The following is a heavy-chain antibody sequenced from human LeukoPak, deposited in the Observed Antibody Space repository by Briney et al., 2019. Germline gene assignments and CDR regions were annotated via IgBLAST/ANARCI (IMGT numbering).Heavy chain of an antibody. D-gene: IGHD3-10*01. CDR3: ARGESLPWSWFDP. V-gene: IGHV1-2*02. Sequence: ASVRVSCKASGYTFTDYYMHWLRQAPGQGLEWMGWINPNSGGTNYAQKFQGRVTMTRDTSINTAYMDLNNLRSDDTAVYYCARGESLPWSWFDPWGQGALVTVSS. J-gene: IGHJ5*02. CDR1: GYTFTDYY. CDR2: INPNSGGT.